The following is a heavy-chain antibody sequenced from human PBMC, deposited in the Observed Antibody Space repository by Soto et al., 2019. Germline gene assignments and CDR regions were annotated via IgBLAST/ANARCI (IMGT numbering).Heavy chain of an antibody. CDR2: IDPSDSQP. V-gene: IGHV5-10-1*01. CDR3: PRPEAYGSRWSAFAF. CDR1: GYTSSIYW. Sequence: VESLNISYQVSGYTSSIYWISCVRQKSGKGLEWMGRIDPSDSQPNYSPSFRGHVTISPDTSTCTAYLQCSSLNAPDTAMYYCPRPEAYGSRWSAFAFRRRGPLVTLSS. D-gene: IGHD6-13*01. J-gene: IGHJ4*02.